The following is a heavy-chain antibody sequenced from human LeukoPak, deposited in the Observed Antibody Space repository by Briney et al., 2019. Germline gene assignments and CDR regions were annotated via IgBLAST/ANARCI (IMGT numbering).Heavy chain of an antibody. V-gene: IGHV4-4*07. CDR3: ARVNYFDAGGYLCCDY. CDR2: IYPSGST. D-gene: IGHD3-22*01. Sequence: SDTLSLTCSVSGASFTSYYWSSIRQPAGKGLEWIGRIYPSGSTNYKPALKSRITMSVDTSKIQFSLNLSSVTAADTAVYFCARVNYFDAGGYLCCDYWGQGTLVSVSS. J-gene: IGHJ4*02. CDR1: GASFTSYY.